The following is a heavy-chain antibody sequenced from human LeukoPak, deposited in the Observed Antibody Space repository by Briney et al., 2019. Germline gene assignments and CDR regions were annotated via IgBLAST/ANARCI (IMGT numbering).Heavy chain of an antibody. CDR2: SSTNGDST. Sequence: GGSLRLSCAASGFTFSSHAMSWVREARGEGLEWGSGSSTNGDSTSYAGSVKRRFTISKDNPWNTLYMEMNSLRAEDTAVYYCSVMHRYYDGSGYWVQWGQGTLVTVSS. D-gene: IGHD3-22*01. J-gene: IGHJ4*02. V-gene: IGHV3-23*01. CDR3: SVMHRYYDGSGYWVQ. CDR1: GFTFSSHA.